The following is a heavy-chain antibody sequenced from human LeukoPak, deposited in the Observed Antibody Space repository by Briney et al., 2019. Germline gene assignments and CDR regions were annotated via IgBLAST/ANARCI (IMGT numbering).Heavy chain of an antibody. Sequence: SETLSLTCAVYGGSFSGYYWSWIRQPPGKGLEWIGEINHSGSTTYNPSLKSRVTISVDTSKNQFSLKLSSVTAADTAVYYCARHPYFWGQGTMVTVSS. CDR1: GGSFSGYY. J-gene: IGHJ3*01. CDR3: ARHPYF. D-gene: IGHD2-21*01. CDR2: INHSGST. V-gene: IGHV4-34*01.